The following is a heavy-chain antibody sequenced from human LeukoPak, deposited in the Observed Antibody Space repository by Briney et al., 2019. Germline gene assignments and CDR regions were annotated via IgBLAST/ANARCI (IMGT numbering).Heavy chain of an antibody. J-gene: IGHJ4*02. CDR2: ISGSGGST. CDR1: GFTFSSYS. V-gene: IGHV3-23*01. D-gene: IGHD6-19*01. CDR3: AKVMSSGWYFDY. Sequence: GESLRLSCAASGFTFSSYSMSWVRQAPGKGLEWVSAISGSGGSTYYADSVKGRFTISRDNSKSTLYLQMNSLRAEDTAVYYCAKVMSSGWYFDYWGQGTLVTVSS.